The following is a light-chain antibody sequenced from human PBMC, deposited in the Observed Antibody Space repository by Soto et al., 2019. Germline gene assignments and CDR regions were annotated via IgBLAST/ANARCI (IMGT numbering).Light chain of an antibody. CDR1: ESISNF. V-gene: IGKV1-39*01. CDR3: QQSYTTPIT. CDR2: AAS. J-gene: IGKJ5*01. Sequence: QMTQSPSSLSASVGDTVTITCRASESISNFFNWYQQKPGKAPNLLIYAASSLQSGVPSRFSGSGSGTGFTLTITSLQPEDIGTYYCQQSYTTPITFGQGTRLEIK.